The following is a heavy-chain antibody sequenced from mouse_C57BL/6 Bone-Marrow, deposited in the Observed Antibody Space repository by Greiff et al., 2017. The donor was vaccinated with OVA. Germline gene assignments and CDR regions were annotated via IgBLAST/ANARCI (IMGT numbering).Heavy chain of an antibody. CDR1: GFTFSSYT. J-gene: IGHJ4*01. CDR3: ARPGTGAMDY. V-gene: IGHV5-9*01. CDR2: ISGGGGNT. Sequence: EVQVVESGGGLVKPGGSLKLSCAASGFTFSSYTMSWVRQTPEKRLEWVATISGGGGNTYYPDSVKGRFTISRDNAKNTLYLQMSSLRSEDTALYYCARPGTGAMDYWGQGTSVTVSS. D-gene: IGHD4-1*01.